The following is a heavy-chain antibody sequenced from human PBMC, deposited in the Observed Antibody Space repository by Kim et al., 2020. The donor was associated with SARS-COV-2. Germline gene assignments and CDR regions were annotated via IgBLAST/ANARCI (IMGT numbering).Heavy chain of an antibody. Sequence: ASVKVSCKASGYTFTSYGISWVRQAPGQGLEWMGWISAYNGNTNYAQKLQGRVTMTTDTSTSTAYMELRSLRSDDTAVYYCARGVYCSSTSCSDPYDYYYYGMDVWGQGTTVTVSS. D-gene: IGHD2-2*01. CDR3: ARGVYCSSTSCSDPYDYYYYGMDV. V-gene: IGHV1-18*01. CDR2: ISAYNGNT. CDR1: GYTFTSYG. J-gene: IGHJ6*02.